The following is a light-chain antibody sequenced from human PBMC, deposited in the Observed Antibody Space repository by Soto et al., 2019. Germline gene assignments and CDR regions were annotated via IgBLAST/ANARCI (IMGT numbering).Light chain of an antibody. CDR3: QQSYSTTWT. Sequence: DIQMTQSPSSLSASVGDRVTITCRASQSISSYLNWYQQKPGKAPKLLIYAASSLQSGVPSRFSGSESETDFTLTISSLQPEDFANYSCQQSYSTTWTFGQGS. CDR1: QSISSY. CDR2: AAS. J-gene: IGKJ1*01. V-gene: IGKV1-39*01.